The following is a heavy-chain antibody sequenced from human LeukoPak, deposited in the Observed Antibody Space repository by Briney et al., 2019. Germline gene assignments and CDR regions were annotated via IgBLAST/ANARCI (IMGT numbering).Heavy chain of an antibody. CDR3: ARAVLDTAMVGGSFDY. CDR1: GDSVSSNSAA. J-gene: IGHJ4*02. CDR2: TYYRSKWYN. V-gene: IGHV6-1*01. D-gene: IGHD5-18*01. Sequence: SQTLSLTCAISGDSVSSNSAAWNWIRQSPSRGLEWLGKTYYRSKWYNDYAVSAKSRITINPDTSKNQFSLQLNSVTPEDTAVYYCARAVLDTAMVGGSFDYWGQGTLVTVSS.